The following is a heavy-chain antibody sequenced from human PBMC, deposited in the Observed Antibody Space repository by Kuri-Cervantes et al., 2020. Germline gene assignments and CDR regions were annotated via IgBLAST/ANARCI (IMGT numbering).Heavy chain of an antibody. CDR1: GYTFTGYY. CDR2: INPNSGGT. D-gene: IGHD1-20*01. CDR3: ASRVTGTTMDYYYYGMDV. J-gene: IGHJ6*02. V-gene: IGHV1-2*02. Sequence: ASVKVSCKASGYTFTGYYMHWVRQAPGQGLGWMGWINPNSGGTNYAQKFQGRVTMTRDTSISTAYMELSRLRSEDTAVYYCASRVTGTTMDYYYYGMDVWGQGTTVTVSS.